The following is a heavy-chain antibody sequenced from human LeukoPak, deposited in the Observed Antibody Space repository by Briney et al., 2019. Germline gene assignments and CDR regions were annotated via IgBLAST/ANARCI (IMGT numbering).Heavy chain of an antibody. V-gene: IGHV1-69*13. CDR2: IIPIFGTA. J-gene: IGHJ4*02. CDR3: ARVGSGSSPFDY. Sequence: SVKVSCKASGGTFSSYAISWVRQAPGQGLEWMGGIIPIFGTANCAQKFQGRVTITADESTSTAYMELSSLRSEDTAVYYCARVGSGSSPFDYWGQGTLVTVSS. CDR1: GGTFSSYA. D-gene: IGHD1-26*01.